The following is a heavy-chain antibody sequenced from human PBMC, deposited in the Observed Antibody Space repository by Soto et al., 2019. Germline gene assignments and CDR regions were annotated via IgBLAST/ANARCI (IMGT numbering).Heavy chain of an antibody. CDR2: ISSSGSTI. CDR1: GLTFSDYY. CDR3: ARTMVRGVMTLQHYYYMDV. J-gene: IGHJ6*03. V-gene: IGHV3-11*01. Sequence: QVELVESGGGLVKPGGSLRLSCAASGLTFSDYYMSWIRQAPGKGLECVSYISSSGSTIYYADSVKGRFTISRDNAKNSLYLQMNSLRAEDTAVYYCARTMVRGVMTLQHYYYMDVWGKGTTVTVSS. D-gene: IGHD3-10*01.